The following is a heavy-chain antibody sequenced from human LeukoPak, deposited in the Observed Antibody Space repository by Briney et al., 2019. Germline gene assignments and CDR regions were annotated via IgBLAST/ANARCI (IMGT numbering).Heavy chain of an antibody. D-gene: IGHD3-3*01. V-gene: IGHV1-8*01. CDR1: GYTFTSND. CDR2: MNPNSGNT. J-gene: IGHJ4*02. Sequence: GASVKVSCKASGYTFTSNDINWVRQATGQGLEGMGWMNPNSGNTGYAQKFQGRVTMTRNTSISTAYMELSSLRSEDTAVYYCARLRGPRRITIFGVMTASVTGIDYWGQGTLVTVSS. CDR3: ARLRGPRRITIFGVMTASVTGIDY.